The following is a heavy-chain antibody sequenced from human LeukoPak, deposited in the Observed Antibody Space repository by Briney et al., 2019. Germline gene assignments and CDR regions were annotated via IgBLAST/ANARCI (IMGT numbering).Heavy chain of an antibody. CDR1: GFTLSNYW. CDR3: ARVIGWDEPFDL. D-gene: IGHD1-26*01. J-gene: IGHJ3*01. CDR2: INTDGSST. Sequence: GGSLRLSCSASGFTLSNYWIHWVRQAPGKGLVWVSRINTDGSSTNYADSVRGRFTVSRDNAKNTPDLQMNSLRVEDTAVYYCARVIGWDEPFDLWGHGTLVTVSS. V-gene: IGHV3-74*01.